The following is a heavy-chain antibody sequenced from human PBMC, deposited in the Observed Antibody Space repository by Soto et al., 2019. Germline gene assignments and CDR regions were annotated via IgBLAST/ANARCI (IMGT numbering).Heavy chain of an antibody. CDR1: GFTFSSYS. CDR2: ISSSSSYI. Sequence: EVQLVESGGGLVKPGGSLRLSCAASGFTFSSYSMNWVRQAPGKGLEWVSSISSSSSYIYYADSVKGRFTISRDNAKNSLYLQMNSLRAEDTAVYYCGRETATTVVTPIDYWGQGTLVTVSS. V-gene: IGHV3-21*01. CDR3: GRETATTVVTPIDY. J-gene: IGHJ4*02. D-gene: IGHD4-17*01.